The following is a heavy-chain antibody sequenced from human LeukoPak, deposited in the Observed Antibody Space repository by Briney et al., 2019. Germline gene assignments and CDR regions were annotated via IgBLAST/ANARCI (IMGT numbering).Heavy chain of an antibody. CDR2: ISSSSSYI. J-gene: IGHJ3*02. D-gene: IGHD3-10*01. Sequence: PGGSLRLSCAASGFTFSSYSMNWVRQAPGKGLEWVSSISSSSSYIYYADSVKGRFTISRDNAKNSLYLQMNSLRAEDTAVYYCARDLDIMTIVLIAYHDAFDIWGQGTMVTVSS. CDR1: GFTFSSYS. V-gene: IGHV3-21*01. CDR3: ARDLDIMTIVLIAYHDAFDI.